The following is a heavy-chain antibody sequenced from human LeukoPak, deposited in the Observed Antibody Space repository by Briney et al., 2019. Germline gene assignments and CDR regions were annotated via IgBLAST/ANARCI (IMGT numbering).Heavy chain of an antibody. Sequence: PGRSLRLSCAASGFTFSSYGMHWVRQAPGKGLEWVAVISYDGSNKYYADSVKGRFTIPRDNSKNTLYLQMNSLRAEDTAVYYCAKDMYSSSWYYFDYWGQGTLVTVSS. CDR1: GFTFSSYG. CDR3: AKDMYSSSWYYFDY. D-gene: IGHD6-13*01. J-gene: IGHJ4*02. CDR2: ISYDGSNK. V-gene: IGHV3-30*18.